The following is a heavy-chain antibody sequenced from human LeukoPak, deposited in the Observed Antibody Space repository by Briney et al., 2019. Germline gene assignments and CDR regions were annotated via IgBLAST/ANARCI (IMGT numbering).Heavy chain of an antibody. CDR3: ARANYGDYVLSDH. V-gene: IGHV4-39*07. CDR2: IYYSGST. Sequence: SETLSLTCTVSGGSISSSSYYWGWIRQPPGKGLEWIGSIYYSGSTYYNPSLKSRVTISVDTSKNQFSLKLSSVTAADTAVYFCARANYGDYVLSDHWGQGTLVTVSS. CDR1: GGSISSSSYY. J-gene: IGHJ5*02. D-gene: IGHD4-17*01.